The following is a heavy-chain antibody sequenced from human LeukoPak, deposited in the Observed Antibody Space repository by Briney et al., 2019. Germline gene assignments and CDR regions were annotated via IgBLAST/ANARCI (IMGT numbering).Heavy chain of an antibody. Sequence: PGGSLRLSCAASGFTFSNYGMHWVRQAPGKGLEWVAVIWDDGSNEYYADSVKGRFTIFRDNRRNTLYLQVNSLRAEDTAVYSCARDHSGTQDYWGQGTLVTVSS. J-gene: IGHJ4*02. CDR2: IWDDGSNE. CDR3: ARDHSGTQDY. D-gene: IGHD1-1*01. CDR1: GFTFSNYG. V-gene: IGHV3-33*01.